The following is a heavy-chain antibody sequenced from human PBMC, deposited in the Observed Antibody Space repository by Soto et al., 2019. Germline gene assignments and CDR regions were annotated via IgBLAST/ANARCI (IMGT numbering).Heavy chain of an antibody. CDR1: GGSFSGYY. J-gene: IGHJ6*02. Sequence: TCAVYGGSFSGYYWSWIRQPPGKGLEWIGEINHSGSTNYNPSLKSRVTISVDTSKNQFSLKLSSVTAADTAVYYCARARITIFGVVTYYYYYGMDVWGQGTTVTVSS. CDR2: INHSGST. CDR3: ARARITIFGVVTYYYYYGMDV. V-gene: IGHV4-34*01. D-gene: IGHD3-3*01.